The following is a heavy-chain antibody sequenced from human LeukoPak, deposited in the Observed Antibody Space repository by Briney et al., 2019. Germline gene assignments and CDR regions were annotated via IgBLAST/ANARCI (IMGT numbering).Heavy chain of an antibody. J-gene: IGHJ4*02. CDR2: ISGSGGST. CDR1: GFTFNSYA. Sequence: GGSLRLSCAASGFTFNSYAMSWVRQAPGKGLEWVSAISGSGGSTYYADSVKGRFTISRDNSKNTLYLQMNSLRAEDTAVYYCAKGGYYDSSGYNDYFDYWGQGTLVTVSS. V-gene: IGHV3-23*01. CDR3: AKGGYYDSSGYNDYFDY. D-gene: IGHD3-22*01.